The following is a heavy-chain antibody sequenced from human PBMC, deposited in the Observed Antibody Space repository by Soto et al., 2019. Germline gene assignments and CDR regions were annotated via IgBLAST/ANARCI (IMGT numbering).Heavy chain of an antibody. CDR1: GVPFSTYW. V-gene: IGHV3-74*01. J-gene: IGHJ6*02. CDR3: ASQGLYYYGLDV. Sequence: XGSLRLSCAASGVPFSTYWMHWVRQAPGKGPVWVSRINNDGSTTRYADSVKGRFTISRDNAKNTLYLQMNSLRAEDTAVYYCASQGLYYYGLDVWGQGTTVTVSS. CDR2: INNDGSTT.